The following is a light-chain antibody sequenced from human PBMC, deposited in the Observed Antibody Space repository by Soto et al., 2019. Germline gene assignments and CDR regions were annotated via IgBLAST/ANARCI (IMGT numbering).Light chain of an antibody. J-gene: IGKJ5*01. V-gene: IGKV1-33*01. CDR3: QQFDNLPIT. CDR1: QDISDD. Sequence: IQMTQSPSSLSASVGDRVTITCRASQDISDDVGWYQQKPGKAPKLLIFDASSLKTGVPSRFSGSGSGTHFTFVISSLQPEDVAMYYCQQFDNLPITFGQGTRLEI. CDR2: DAS.